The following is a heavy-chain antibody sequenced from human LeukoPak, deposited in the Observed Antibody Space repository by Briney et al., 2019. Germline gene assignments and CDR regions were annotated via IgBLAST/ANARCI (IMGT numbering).Heavy chain of an antibody. Sequence: GGSLRLSCAASGFTFSSYAMNWVRQAPGKGLEWVSLITNNGGTTYYADSAKGRFTISRDNSKNTLYMQMHNVRADDTALYYCARGSQYDRGHIDYWGQGTLVTVSS. V-gene: IGHV3-23*01. CDR1: GFTFSSYA. CDR2: ITNNGGTT. D-gene: IGHD3-16*01. CDR3: ARGSQYDRGHIDY. J-gene: IGHJ4*02.